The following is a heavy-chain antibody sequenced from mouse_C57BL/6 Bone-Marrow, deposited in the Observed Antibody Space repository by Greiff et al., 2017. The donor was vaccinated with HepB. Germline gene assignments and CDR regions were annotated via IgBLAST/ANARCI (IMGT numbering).Heavy chain of an antibody. Sequence: QVQLQQSGAELVRPGTSVKVSCKASGYAFTNYLIEWVKQRPGQGLEWIGVINPGSGGTNYNEKFKGKATLTADKSSSTAYVQLSSLTSEDSAVYFCARFETWFAYWGQGTLVTVSA. J-gene: IGHJ3*01. V-gene: IGHV1-54*01. CDR2: INPGSGGT. CDR3: ARFETWFAY. CDR1: GYAFTNYL.